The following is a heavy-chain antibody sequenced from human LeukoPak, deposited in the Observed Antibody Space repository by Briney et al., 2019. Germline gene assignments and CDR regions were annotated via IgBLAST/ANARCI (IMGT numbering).Heavy chain of an antibody. CDR3: TTEPTC. J-gene: IGHJ4*02. Sequence: GGSLRLSCAASGFTFSNAWMSWVRQAPGKGLEWVGRVMPKTDGGTTDYAAPVKGRFTISRDNSKNTLYLQMNSLKTEDTAVYYCTTEPTCWGQGTVVTVSS. CDR2: VMPKTDGGTT. V-gene: IGHV3-15*01. CDR1: GFTFSNAW.